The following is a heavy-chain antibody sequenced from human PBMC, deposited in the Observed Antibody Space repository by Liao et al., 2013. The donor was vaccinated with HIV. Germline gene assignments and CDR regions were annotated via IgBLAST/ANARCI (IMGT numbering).Heavy chain of an antibody. V-gene: IGHV4-4*08. CDR2: IYTGMSTTGTT. Sequence: QLQLQESGPGLVKPSETLSLTCTVSGGSISSYYWSWIRQPPGKGLEWIGHIYTGMSTTGTTNYNPSLKSRVSISADTSSNHVSLKLTSVTAADTAVYYCARARFLEWLLSGDYYYYMDVWGKGTTVTVSS. CDR3: ARARFLEWLLSGDYYYYMDV. CDR1: GGSISSYY. D-gene: IGHD3-3*01. J-gene: IGHJ6*03.